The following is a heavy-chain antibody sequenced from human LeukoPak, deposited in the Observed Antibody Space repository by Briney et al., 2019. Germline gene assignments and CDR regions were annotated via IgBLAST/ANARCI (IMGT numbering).Heavy chain of an antibody. V-gene: IGHV3-30*18. Sequence: GGSLRLSCAASGFTFITYAMTWVRQAPGKGLEWLTVISYDESNKYYADSVKGRFTISRDNSKNTLYLQMNSLRAEDTAVYYCAKEVRVAVAGDAFDIWGQGTMVTVSS. D-gene: IGHD6-19*01. CDR3: AKEVRVAVAGDAFDI. CDR1: GFTFITYA. J-gene: IGHJ3*02. CDR2: ISYDESNK.